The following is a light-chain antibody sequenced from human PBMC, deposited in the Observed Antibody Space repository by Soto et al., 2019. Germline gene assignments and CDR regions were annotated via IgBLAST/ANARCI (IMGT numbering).Light chain of an antibody. CDR2: GAS. CDR1: QSVSSSY. J-gene: IGKJ1*01. V-gene: IGKV3-20*01. CDR3: QQYGSSRWT. Sequence: EIVLTQSPGTLSLSPGERATLSCRASQSVSSSYLAWYQQNRGQAPRLLIYGASSRATGIPDRFSGSGSGAEFTLTISRLEPEDFAVYYCQQYGSSRWTFGQGPKVEMK.